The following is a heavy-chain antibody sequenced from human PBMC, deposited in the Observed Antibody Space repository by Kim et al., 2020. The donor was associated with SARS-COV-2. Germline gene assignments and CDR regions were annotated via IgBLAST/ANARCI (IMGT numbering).Heavy chain of an antibody. CDR3: AKEGIAAAGTVGYGMDV. V-gene: IGHV3-23*01. CDR1: GFTFSSYA. D-gene: IGHD6-13*01. Sequence: GGSLRLSCAASGFTFSSYAMSWVRQAPGKGLEWVSAISGSGGSTYYADSVKGRFTISRDNSKNTLYLQMNSLRAEDTAVYYCAKEGIAAAGTVGYGMDVWGQGTTVTVSS. J-gene: IGHJ6*02. CDR2: ISGSGGST.